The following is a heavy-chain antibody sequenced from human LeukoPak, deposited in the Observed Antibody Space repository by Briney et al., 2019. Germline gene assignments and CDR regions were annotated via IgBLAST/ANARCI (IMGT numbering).Heavy chain of an antibody. J-gene: IGHJ4*02. V-gene: IGHV3-23*01. Sequence: PGGSLRLSCAASGFTFSSYAMSWVRQAPGKGLEWVSAISGSGGSTYYADSVKGRFTISRDNSKNTLYLQINSLRAEDTAVYYCAKPWSGGDNFDYWGQGTLVTVSS. CDR3: AKPWSGGDNFDY. CDR2: ISGSGGST. D-gene: IGHD2-21*01. CDR1: GFTFSSYA.